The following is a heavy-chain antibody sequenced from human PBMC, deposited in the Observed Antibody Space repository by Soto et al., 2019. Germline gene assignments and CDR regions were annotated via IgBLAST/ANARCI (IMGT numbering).Heavy chain of an antibody. Sequence: QVQLQESGPGLVKPSETLSLMCTVSGGSLTGYYWSWVRQPPGKRLEWIGYIYYSGNTNYNPSLKSRIIISLDKSKAQFSLKLRSVTAADTAVYYCARWRIAAGGTTHYDYWGQGTLVTVSS. CDR2: IYYSGNT. CDR3: ARWRIAAGGTTHYDY. CDR1: GGSLTGYY. V-gene: IGHV4-59*01. J-gene: IGHJ4*02. D-gene: IGHD6-13*01.